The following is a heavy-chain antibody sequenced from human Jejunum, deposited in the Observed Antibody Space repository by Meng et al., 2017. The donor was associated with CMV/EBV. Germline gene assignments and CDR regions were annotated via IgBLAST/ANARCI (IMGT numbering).Heavy chain of an antibody. J-gene: IGHJ4*02. D-gene: IGHD3-10*01. CDR1: GLTFSSYG. CDR2: ISDTGSST. V-gene: IGHV3-23*01. CDR3: AKDRLTIAFLDY. Sequence: SGLTFSSYGMSWVRQAPGKGMEWVSGISDTGSSTYYADSVKGRFTISRDNSKNTLYLQMNSLRAEDTAVYYCAKDRLTIAFLDYWGQGTQVTVSS.